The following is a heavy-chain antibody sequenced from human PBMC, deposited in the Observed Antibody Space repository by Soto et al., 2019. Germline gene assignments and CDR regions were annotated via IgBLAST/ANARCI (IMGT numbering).Heavy chain of an antibody. CDR1: GYTFTSYY. CDR2: INPSGGST. Sequence: GASVKVSCKASGYTFTSYYMHWVRQAPGQGLEWMGIINPSGGSTSYAQKFQGRVTMTRDTSTSTVYMELNSLRAEDTALYYCARDIGVGEAGFDYWGPGTLVTVSS. D-gene: IGHD6-13*01. J-gene: IGHJ4*02. V-gene: IGHV1-46*01. CDR3: ARDIGVGEAGFDY.